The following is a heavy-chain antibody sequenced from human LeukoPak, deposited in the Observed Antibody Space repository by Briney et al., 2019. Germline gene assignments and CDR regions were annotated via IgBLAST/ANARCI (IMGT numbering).Heavy chain of an antibody. CDR1: GYTFTTRA. CDR3: AKDGRGGCSTSCYTWFGP. V-gene: IGHV1-3*04. J-gene: IGHJ5*02. D-gene: IGHD2-2*02. Sequence: ASVKVSCKASGYTFTTRAIHWVRQAPGQRLEWMGGIIIDNGNTKYSENFQGRVTITRDTSASTAYMELSSLRSEDTAVYYCAKDGRGGCSTSCYTWFGPWGQGTLVTVSS. CDR2: IIIDNGNT.